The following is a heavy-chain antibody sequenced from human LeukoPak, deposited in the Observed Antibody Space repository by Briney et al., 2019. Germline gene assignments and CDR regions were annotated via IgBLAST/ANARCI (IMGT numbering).Heavy chain of an antibody. CDR1: GGTFSSYA. V-gene: IGHV1-69*13. CDR3: AREAPRGYSYGKEDY. CDR2: IIPILGTA. J-gene: IGHJ4*02. D-gene: IGHD5-18*01. Sequence: SVKASCKASGGTFSSYAISWVRQAPGQGLEWMGGIIPILGTANYAQKFQGRVTITADESTSTAYMELSSLRSEDTAVYYCAREAPRGYSYGKEDYWGQGTLVTVSS.